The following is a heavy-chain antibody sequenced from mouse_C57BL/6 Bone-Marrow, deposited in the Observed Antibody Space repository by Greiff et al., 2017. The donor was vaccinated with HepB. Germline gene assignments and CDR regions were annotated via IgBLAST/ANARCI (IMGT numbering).Heavy chain of an antibody. CDR2: INPYNGGT. D-gene: IGHD2-4*01. V-gene: IGHV1-19*01. J-gene: IGHJ4*01. Sequence: EVQLVESGPVLVKPGASVKMSCKASGYTFTDYYMNWVKQSHGKSLEWIGVINPYNGGTSYNQKFKGKATLTVDKSSSTAYMELNSLTSEDSAVYYCARIYYDYYYAMDYWGQGTSVTVSS. CDR3: ARIYYDYYYAMDY. CDR1: GYTFTDYY.